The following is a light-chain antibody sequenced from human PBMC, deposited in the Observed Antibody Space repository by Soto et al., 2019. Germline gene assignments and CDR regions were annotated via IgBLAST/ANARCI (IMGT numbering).Light chain of an antibody. CDR3: AAWDDSLNGLL. Sequence: QSVLTQPPSASGTPGQRVTFSCSGSGSNIGSHAVNWYQQLPGTAPKLLIYSNTQRPSGVPDRFSGSKSGTSASLAISGLQSEDEAYYYWAAWDDSLNGLLFGGGTKLTVL. J-gene: IGLJ2*01. V-gene: IGLV1-44*01. CDR1: GSNIGSHA. CDR2: SNT.